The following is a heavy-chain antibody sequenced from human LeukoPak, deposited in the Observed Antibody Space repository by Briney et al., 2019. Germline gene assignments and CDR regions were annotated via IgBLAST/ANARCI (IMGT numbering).Heavy chain of an antibody. Sequence: GGSLRLSCAASGFTFSDYYMSWIRQAPGKGLEWISYISHNATNKYYADSVKGRFTISRDNAKNSLYLQMNSLRAEDTAVYYCARDRSNYYGRSYYMDVWGKGTTVTVSS. J-gene: IGHJ6*03. V-gene: IGHV3-11*04. D-gene: IGHD3-10*01. CDR1: GFTFSDYY. CDR3: ARDRSNYYGRSYYMDV. CDR2: ISHNATNK.